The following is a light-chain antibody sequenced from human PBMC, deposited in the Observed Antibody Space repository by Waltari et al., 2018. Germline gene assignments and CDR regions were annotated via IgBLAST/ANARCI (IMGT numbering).Light chain of an antibody. Sequence: QSALTPPAPLSGSPGQPITIPCTGTSSDVGGYNHVSWYQQHPGKAPKLMIYDVSNPPSGVSKRFSGSKSGNTASLTISGLQAEDEADYYCSSYISSSTLELFGGGTSLTVL. CDR2: DVS. J-gene: IGLJ2*01. CDR3: SSYISSSTLEL. CDR1: SSDVGGYNH. V-gene: IGLV2-14*03.